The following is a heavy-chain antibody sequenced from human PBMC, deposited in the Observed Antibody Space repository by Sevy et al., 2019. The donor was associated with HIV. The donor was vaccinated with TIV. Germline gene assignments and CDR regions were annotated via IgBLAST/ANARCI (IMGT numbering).Heavy chain of an antibody. CDR1: GYTFTGYY. J-gene: IGHJ4*02. D-gene: IGHD1-26*01. Sequence: ASVKVSCKASGYTFTGYYMHWVRQAPGLGLEWMGRINPNSGGTNYAQKFQGRVTMTRDTSISTAYMELSRLRSDDTAVYYCARDGGSSEWGAEYWGQGTLVTVSS. V-gene: IGHV1-2*06. CDR3: ARDGGSSEWGAEY. CDR2: INPNSGGT.